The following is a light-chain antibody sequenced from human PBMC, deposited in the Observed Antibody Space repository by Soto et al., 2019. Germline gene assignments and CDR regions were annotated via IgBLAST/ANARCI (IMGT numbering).Light chain of an antibody. CDR1: QSVTKY. J-gene: IGKJ1*01. V-gene: IGKV3-20*01. CDR3: QQYSDSPPT. Sequence: EIVLTQSPAAQSSPSGERVTLSSRASQSVTKYLAWYHQKPGQDPRLLIFGDSDRATGIPDRFSGSGSGTEFTLTIDRLDPEDFAMYYCQQYSDSPPTFGQGTRVEIK. CDR2: GDS.